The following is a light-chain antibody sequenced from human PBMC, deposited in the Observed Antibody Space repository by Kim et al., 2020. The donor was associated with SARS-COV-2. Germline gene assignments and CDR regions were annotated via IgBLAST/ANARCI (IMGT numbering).Light chain of an antibody. CDR3: QQYDNLPYT. Sequence: SASVGDRVTITCQASQDISNYLKWYQQKPGKAPKLLIYDASNLETGVPSRFSGSGSGTYFTFTISSLQPEDSATYYCQQYDNLPYTFGQGTKLEI. CDR2: DAS. J-gene: IGKJ2*01. V-gene: IGKV1-33*01. CDR1: QDISNY.